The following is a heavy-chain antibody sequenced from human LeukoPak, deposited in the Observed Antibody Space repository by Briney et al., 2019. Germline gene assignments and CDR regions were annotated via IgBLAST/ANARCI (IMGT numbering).Heavy chain of an antibody. CDR2: ISGSGGST. Sequence: GGSLRLSCAASGFTFSSYAMSWVRQAPGKGLEWVSAISGSGGSTYYADSVKGRFTISRDNSKNTLYLQMNSLRAEDTAVYYCAKRSVSATVKTYYFDYWGQGTLVTVSS. CDR3: AKRSVSATVKTYYFDY. CDR1: GFTFSSYA. V-gene: IGHV3-23*01. D-gene: IGHD4-11*01. J-gene: IGHJ4*02.